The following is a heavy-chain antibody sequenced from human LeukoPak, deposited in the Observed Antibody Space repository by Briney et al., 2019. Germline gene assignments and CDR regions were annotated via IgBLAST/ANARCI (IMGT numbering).Heavy chain of an antibody. V-gene: IGHV3-53*01. CDR3: ARSPQYFDRLLDGDSHYFFDS. D-gene: IGHD3-9*01. CDR2: IYIDGTT. CDR1: GFIVSHNY. J-gene: IGHJ4*02. Sequence: GGSLRLTCAASGFIVSHNYMTWVRQAPGKGLEWISVIYIDGTTYYADSVKGRFTISRDQANNTLYLQMNTLRDEDTAVYYCARSPQYFDRLLDGDSHYFFDSWGQGTLVTVSS.